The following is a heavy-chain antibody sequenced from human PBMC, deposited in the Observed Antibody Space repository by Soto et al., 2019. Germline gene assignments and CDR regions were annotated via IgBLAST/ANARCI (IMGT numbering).Heavy chain of an antibody. CDR2: IYPGDSDT. CDR3: ARHLSGGWPHHYYYYGMDV. D-gene: IGHD2-15*01. J-gene: IGHJ6*02. Sequence: GESLKISCKGSGYSFTSYWIGWVRQMPGKGLEWMGIIYPGDSDTRYSPSFQGQVTISADKSISTAYLQWSSLKASDTAMYYCARHLSGGWPHHYYYYGMDVWGQGATVTVSS. V-gene: IGHV5-51*01. CDR1: GYSFTSYW.